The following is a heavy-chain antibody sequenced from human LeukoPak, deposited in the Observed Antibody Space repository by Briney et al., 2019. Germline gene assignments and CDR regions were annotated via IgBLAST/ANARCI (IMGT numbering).Heavy chain of an antibody. J-gene: IGHJ4*02. D-gene: IGHD6-19*01. Sequence: SETLSLTCTVSGGSISSYYWSWIRQPPGKGLEWIGYIYYSGSTNYNPSLKSRVTISVDTSKNQISLKLSSVTAADTAVYCCARHGDSSGWYEFDYWGQGTLVPVSS. CDR2: IYYSGST. V-gene: IGHV4-59*01. CDR1: GGSISSYY. CDR3: ARHGDSSGWYEFDY.